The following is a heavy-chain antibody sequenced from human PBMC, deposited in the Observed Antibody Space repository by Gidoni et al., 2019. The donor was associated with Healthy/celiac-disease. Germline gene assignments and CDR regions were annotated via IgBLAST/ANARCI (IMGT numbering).Heavy chain of an antibody. Sequence: QVQLQESGPGPVKPSETLSLTCTVSGGPIRSYYWSWIRQPPGNGLEWIGYIYYSGSTNYNPSLKSRVTISVDTSKNQFSLKLSSVTAADTAVYYCARGHAPTGYSYEPYFDYWGQGTLVTVSS. CDR3: ARGHAPTGYSYEPYFDY. D-gene: IGHD5-18*01. J-gene: IGHJ4*02. CDR2: IYYSGST. V-gene: IGHV4-59*01. CDR1: GGPIRSYY.